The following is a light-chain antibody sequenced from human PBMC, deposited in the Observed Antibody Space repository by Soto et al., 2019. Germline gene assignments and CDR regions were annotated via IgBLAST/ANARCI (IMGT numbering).Light chain of an antibody. J-gene: IGKJ3*01. CDR2: ATS. Sequence: DIQMPQSPSSLSASVGDRVTITCRASQAIHSYLNWYQQKPGKAPNLLIFATSTLQSGVQSRFSGSGSGTDFTLTISSLQPEDFATYYCQQRETFGPGTKVDIK. CDR3: QQRET. V-gene: IGKV1-39*01. CDR1: QAIHSY.